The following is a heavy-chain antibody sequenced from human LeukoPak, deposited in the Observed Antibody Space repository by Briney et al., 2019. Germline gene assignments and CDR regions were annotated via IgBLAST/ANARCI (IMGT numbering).Heavy chain of an antibody. CDR1: GGSMSGYY. J-gene: IGHJ4*02. D-gene: IGHD3-16*01. V-gene: IGHV4-59*08. Sequence: SETLSLTCTVSGGSMSGYYWSWIRQPPGQGVEWMGYIFSSGSSNFNPSLKSRVTISVDTSRNQFSLTLTSVTTPDTAVYSCARRSELGYYFDSWGQGILVTVSS. CDR3: ARRSELGYYFDS. CDR2: IFSSGSS.